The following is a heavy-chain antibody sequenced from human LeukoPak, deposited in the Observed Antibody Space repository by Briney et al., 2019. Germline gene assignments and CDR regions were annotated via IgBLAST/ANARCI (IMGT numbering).Heavy chain of an antibody. CDR3: ARLRYGDSYYYMDV. J-gene: IGHJ6*03. CDR2: INTNTGNP. Sequence: EASVKVSCKASGYTFNSYAMNWVRQAPGQGPEWMGWINTNTGNPTYAQGFTGWFVFSLDTSVSTAYLQISSLKAEDAAVYYCARLRYGDSYYYMDVWGKGTTVTVSS. D-gene: IGHD4-17*01. V-gene: IGHV7-4-1*02. CDR1: GYTFNSYA.